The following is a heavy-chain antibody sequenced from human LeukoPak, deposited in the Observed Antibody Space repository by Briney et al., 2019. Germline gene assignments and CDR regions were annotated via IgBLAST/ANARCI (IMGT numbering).Heavy chain of an antibody. D-gene: IGHD6-13*01. CDR1: GGSFSGYY. V-gene: IGHV4-34*01. J-gene: IGHJ4*02. CDR3: ARGRGKWVAAAGTKPFDY. CDR2: INHSGST. Sequence: SETLSLTCAVYGGSFSGYYWSWIRQPPGKGLEWSGEINHSGSTNYNPSLKRRVTISVDTSKNQFSLKLSSVTAAETAVYYCARGRGKWVAAAGTKPFDYWGQGTLVTVSS.